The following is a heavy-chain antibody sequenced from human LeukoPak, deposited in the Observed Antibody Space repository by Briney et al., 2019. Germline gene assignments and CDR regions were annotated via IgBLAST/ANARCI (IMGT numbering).Heavy chain of an antibody. CDR3: ARRRKWELLKNYYYYYMDV. CDR1: GYTFTSYG. Sequence: ASVKVSCKASGYTFTSYGISWVRQAPGQGLEWMGWISAYNGNTNYAQKLQGRVTMTTDTSTSTAYMELRSLRSDDTAVYYCARRRKWELLKNYYYYYMDVWGKGTTVTVSS. V-gene: IGHV1-18*01. D-gene: IGHD1-26*01. CDR2: ISAYNGNT. J-gene: IGHJ6*03.